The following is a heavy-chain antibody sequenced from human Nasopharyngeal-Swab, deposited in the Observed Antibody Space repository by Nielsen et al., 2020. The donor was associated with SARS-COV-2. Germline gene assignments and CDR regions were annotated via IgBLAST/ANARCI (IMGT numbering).Heavy chain of an antibody. J-gene: IGHJ6*02. D-gene: IGHD2-21*02. Sequence: SETLSPTCAVYGGSFNDFYWSWLRQPPGERPEWIGENTHSGSTNYNPSLRSRSTISLDTSKNQFSLTLSSVTAADTAVYYCARGSHVTNTLDVWGQGTTVTVSS. CDR3: ARGSHVTNTLDV. V-gene: IGHV4-34*01. CDR1: GGSFNDFY. CDR2: NTHSGST.